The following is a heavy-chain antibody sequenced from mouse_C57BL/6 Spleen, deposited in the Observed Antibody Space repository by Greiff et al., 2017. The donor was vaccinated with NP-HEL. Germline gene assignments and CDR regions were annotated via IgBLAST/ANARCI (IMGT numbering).Heavy chain of an antibody. CDR2: IYPGSGST. D-gene: IGHD3-2*02. J-gene: IGHJ3*01. CDR3: AREGTAQATVAY. V-gene: IGHV1-55*01. CDR1: GYNFTSYW. Sequence: VQLQQPGAELVKPGASVKMSCKASGYNFTSYWITWVKQRPGQGLEWIGDIYPGSGSTNYNEKFKSKATLTVDTSSSTAYMQLSSLTSEDSAVYYCAREGTAQATVAYWGQGTLDTVSA.